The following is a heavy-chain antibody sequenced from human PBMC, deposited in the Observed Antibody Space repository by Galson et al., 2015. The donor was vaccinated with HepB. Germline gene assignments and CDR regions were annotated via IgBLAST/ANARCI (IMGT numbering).Heavy chain of an antibody. CDR3: ARKGTTSMHYQWCDP. Sequence: SLRLSCAASGFTFSSFTMHWVRQPPGQGLEWVAVISYDGSQKYYADSVSGRFTISRDDSKKTLYLQMNSLRPEDTAVYYCARKGTTSMHYQWCDPWGQGTLVTGSA. V-gene: IGHV3-30*04. CDR2: ISYDGSQK. J-gene: IGHJ5*02. D-gene: IGHD1-14*01. CDR1: GFTFSSFT.